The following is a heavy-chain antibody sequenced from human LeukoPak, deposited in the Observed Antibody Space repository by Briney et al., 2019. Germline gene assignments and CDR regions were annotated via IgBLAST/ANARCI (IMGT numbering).Heavy chain of an antibody. CDR3: ARAGPYGMDV. J-gene: IGHJ6*02. V-gene: IGHV4-59*01. CDR2: IYYSGST. CDR1: GGSLSSYY. Sequence: MPSETQSLTCTVSGGSLSSYYWTWIRQPPGKGLEWIGYIYYSGSTNYNPSLKSRVTISVDTSKNQFSLKLSSVTAADTAVYYCARAGPYGMDVWGQGTTVTVSS. D-gene: IGHD1-1*01.